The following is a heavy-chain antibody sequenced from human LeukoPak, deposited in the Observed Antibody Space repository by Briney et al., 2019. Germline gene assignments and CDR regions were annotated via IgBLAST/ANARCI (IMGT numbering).Heavy chain of an antibody. D-gene: IGHD3-22*01. Sequence: PGRSLRLSCAASGFTFSSYGMHWVRQAPGKGLEWVAVISYDGSNKYYADSVKGRFTISRDNSKNTLYLQMNSLRAEDTAVYCCAKSGYYDSSGYYPDDYWGQGTLVTVSS. CDR3: AKSGYYDSSGYYPDDY. J-gene: IGHJ4*02. V-gene: IGHV3-30*18. CDR1: GFTFSSYG. CDR2: ISYDGSNK.